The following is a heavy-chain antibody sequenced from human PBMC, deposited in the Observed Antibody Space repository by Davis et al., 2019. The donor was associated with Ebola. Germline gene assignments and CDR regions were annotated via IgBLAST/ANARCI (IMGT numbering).Heavy chain of an antibody. Sequence: GESLKISCAASGFIFSSYVMSWVRQAPGKGLEWVSTLGLSADTYYADSVKVRFTISRDNSKNTLYLQMNSLRVEDTAIYYCAKDTSNVWFDVWGQGTMVTVSS. CDR3: AKDTSNVWFDV. CDR2: LGLSADT. D-gene: IGHD6-19*01. J-gene: IGHJ3*01. CDR1: GFIFSSYV. V-gene: IGHV3-23*01.